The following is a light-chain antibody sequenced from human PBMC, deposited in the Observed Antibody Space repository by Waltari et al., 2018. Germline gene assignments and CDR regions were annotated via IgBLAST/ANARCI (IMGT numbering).Light chain of an antibody. V-gene: IGKV3-20*01. CDR3: QHYDSRPFT. CDR1: QTFRSNY. CDR2: GVS. J-gene: IGKJ3*01. Sequence: EIVLTQSPGTLSLSPGERATLSGRASQTFRSNYLAWYRQKPGQAPRLLIYGVSTRASGIPDRFSGSGSGTDFTLTISRLEPEDFAVYYCQHYDSRPFTFGPGTKVDLK.